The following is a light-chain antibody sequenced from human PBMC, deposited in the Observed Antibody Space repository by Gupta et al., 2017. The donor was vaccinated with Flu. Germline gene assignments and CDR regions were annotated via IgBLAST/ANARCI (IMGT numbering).Light chain of an antibody. CDR3: QQYGSSPYI. CDR2: GAS. Sequence: GTLSLSPGERATLSCRASQSVGSSFLAWYQQKPGQAPRLLIYGASSRATGIPDRFRGGGSGTDFTLIISRLEPEDFALYYCQQYGSSPYIFGQGTRLEIK. V-gene: IGKV3-20*01. J-gene: IGKJ2*01. CDR1: QSVGSSF.